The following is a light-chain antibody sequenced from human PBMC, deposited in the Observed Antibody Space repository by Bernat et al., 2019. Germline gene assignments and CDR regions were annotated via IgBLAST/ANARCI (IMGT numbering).Light chain of an antibody. V-gene: IGLV3-1*01. CDR2: QDR. CDR1: KLGDKY. J-gene: IGLJ2*01. CDR3: QAWDSTTASEV. Sequence: SYELTQPPSVSVSPGQTASITCSGDKLGDKYAWWYQQMPGQSPVLVIYQDRKRPSGIPERFSGSNSGNTATLTISGTQAMDEADYYCQAWDSTTASEVFGGGTKLTVL.